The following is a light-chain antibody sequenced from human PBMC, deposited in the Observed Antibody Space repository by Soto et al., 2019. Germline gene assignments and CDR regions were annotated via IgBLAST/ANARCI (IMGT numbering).Light chain of an antibody. CDR3: QQYNSYWT. Sequence: DIQMNQSPSTLSASVGDRVTITCRASQSISSWLAWYQQKPGKAPKLLIYKASNLESGVPSRFSGSGSGTEFTLTINSLQPDDFATYYCQQYNSYWTFGQGTRVEIK. V-gene: IGKV1-5*03. CDR2: KAS. J-gene: IGKJ1*01. CDR1: QSISSW.